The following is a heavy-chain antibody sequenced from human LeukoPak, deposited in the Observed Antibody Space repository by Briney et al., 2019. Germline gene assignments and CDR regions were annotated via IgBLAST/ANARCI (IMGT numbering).Heavy chain of an antibody. CDR2: IYPGDSDT. CDR1: GYSFTSYW. Sequence: GESLKISCKGSGYSFTSYWIGWVRQMPGKGLEWMGIIYPGDSDTRYSPSFQGQVTISADKSISTAYLQWSSLKASDTAMYYCATLPFCGGDCYPNWFDPWGQGTLVTVSS. CDR3: ATLPFCGGDCYPNWFDP. V-gene: IGHV5-51*01. D-gene: IGHD2-21*01. J-gene: IGHJ5*02.